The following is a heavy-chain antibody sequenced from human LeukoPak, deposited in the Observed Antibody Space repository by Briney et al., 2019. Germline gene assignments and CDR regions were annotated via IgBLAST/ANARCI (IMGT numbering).Heavy chain of an antibody. CDR3: ARDGGYCSSTSCYLRYYYYYGMDV. D-gene: IGHD2-2*01. J-gene: IGHJ6*02. CDR2: ISSRRSYI. CDR1: GFTFSSYS. V-gene: IGHV3-21*01. Sequence: GESLRLSCAASGFTFSSYSMNWVRQAPGKGLEWVSSISSRRSYIYYADSVKGRFTISRDNAKNSLYLQMNSLRAEDTAVYYCARDGGYCSSTSCYLRYYYYYGMDVWGQGTMVTVSS.